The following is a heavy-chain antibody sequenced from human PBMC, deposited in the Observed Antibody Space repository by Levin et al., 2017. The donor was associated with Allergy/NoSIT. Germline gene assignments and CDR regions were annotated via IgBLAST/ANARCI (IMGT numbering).Heavy chain of an antibody. J-gene: IGHJ4*02. V-gene: IGHV3-53*01. CDR2: IYSGGST. CDR1: GFTVSSNY. D-gene: IGHD3-3*01. Sequence: PGGSLRLSCAASGFTVSSNYMSWVRQAPGKGLEWVSVIYSGGSTYYADSVKGRFTISRDNSKNTLYLQMNSLRAEDTAVYYCAREHLEWLHFDYWGQGTLVTVSS. CDR3: AREHLEWLHFDY.